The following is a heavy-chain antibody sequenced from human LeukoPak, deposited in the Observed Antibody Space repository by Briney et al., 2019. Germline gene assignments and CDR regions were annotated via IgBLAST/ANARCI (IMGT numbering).Heavy chain of an antibody. CDR3: ARHYYVGGGYFDY. D-gene: IGHD3-10*02. J-gene: IGHJ4*02. Sequence: NPSETLSLTCTVSGGSISSGGYYWSWIRQHPGKGLEWIGYIYYSGSTYYNPSLKSRVTISVDTSKNQFSLKLSSVTAADTAVYYCARHYYVGGGYFDYWGQGTLVTVSS. CDR1: GGSISSGGYY. CDR2: IYYSGST. V-gene: IGHV4-31*03.